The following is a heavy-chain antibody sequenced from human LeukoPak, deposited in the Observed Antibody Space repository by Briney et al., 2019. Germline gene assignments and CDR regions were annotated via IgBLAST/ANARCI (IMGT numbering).Heavy chain of an antibody. CDR2: LYGVGYT. J-gene: IGHJ4*02. CDR1: GYPFSYND. D-gene: IGHD3-22*01. Sequence: GGPLSLSCAVSGYPFSYNDMSWVPQAPGKALEWVSVLYGVGYTFYAGSVKGRFTISRENLQSTLDLQMNSLRADNTAVYYCARGCYYERRGYCPFDYWGAGTLFTVSS. CDR3: ARGCYYERRGYCPFDY. V-gene: IGHV3-66*01.